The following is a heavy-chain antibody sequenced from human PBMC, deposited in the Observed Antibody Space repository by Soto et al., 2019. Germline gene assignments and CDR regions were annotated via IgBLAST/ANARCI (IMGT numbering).Heavy chain of an antibody. V-gene: IGHV1-18*01. D-gene: IGHD6-13*01. Sequence: VQLVQSGTEVKKPGASVTVSCKASGYTFTSFGISWVRQAPGQGLEWMGWINGFNGNTNYAQKLQGRVTMTTATSKSTAYMEVRSLRSDDTAVYYCARQVLGGAAGTAAFYYYYMDLWGKGTTVTVSS. CDR2: INGFNGNT. CDR3: ARQVLGGAAGTAAFYYYYMDL. J-gene: IGHJ6*03. CDR1: GYTFTSFG.